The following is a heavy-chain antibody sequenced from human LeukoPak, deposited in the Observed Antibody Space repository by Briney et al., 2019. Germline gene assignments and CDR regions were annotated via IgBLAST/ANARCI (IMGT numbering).Heavy chain of an antibody. CDR2: ITYDGYYK. CDR3: ARDLSPVVRASPMGY. V-gene: IGHV3-30*03. Sequence: GGSLRLSCAASGFTFSSYSMNWVRQAPGKGLEWVALITYDGYYKYYSDSVKGRFTISSDTSKNTMYLQMNSLRAEDTAVYYCARDLSPVVRASPMGYWGQGTLVTVSS. J-gene: IGHJ4*02. CDR1: GFTFSSYS. D-gene: IGHD3-10*01.